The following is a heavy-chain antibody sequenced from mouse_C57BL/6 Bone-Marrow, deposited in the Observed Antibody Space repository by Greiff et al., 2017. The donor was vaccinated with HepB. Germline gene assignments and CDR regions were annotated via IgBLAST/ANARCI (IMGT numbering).Heavy chain of an antibody. Sequence: EVQLVESGGGLVQPGGSLKLSCAASGFTFSDYYMYWVRQTPEKRLEWVAYISNGGGSTYYPDTVKGRFTISRDNAKNTLYLQMSRLKSEDTAMYYCARYYYGSSPGYFDVWGTGTTVTVSS. V-gene: IGHV5-12*01. CDR1: GFTFSDYY. J-gene: IGHJ1*03. CDR2: ISNGGGST. D-gene: IGHD1-1*01. CDR3: ARYYYGSSPGYFDV.